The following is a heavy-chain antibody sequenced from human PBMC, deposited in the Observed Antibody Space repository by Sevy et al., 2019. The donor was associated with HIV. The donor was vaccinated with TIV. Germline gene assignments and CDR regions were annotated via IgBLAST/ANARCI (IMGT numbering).Heavy chain of an antibody. V-gene: IGHV1-18*01. CDR2: ISAYNGNT. J-gene: IGHJ4*02. Sequence: ASVKVSCKASGYTFTSYGISWVRQAPGQGLEWMGWISAYNGNTNNAQKLQGRVTMTTDTSTSTAYMELRSLRSDDTAVYYCARGVITFGGVIVNFDYWGQGTLVTVSS. CDR3: ARGVITFGGVIVNFDY. D-gene: IGHD3-16*02. CDR1: GYTFTSYG.